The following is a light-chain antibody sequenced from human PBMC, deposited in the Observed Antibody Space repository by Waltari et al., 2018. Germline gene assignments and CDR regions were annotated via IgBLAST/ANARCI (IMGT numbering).Light chain of an antibody. CDR3: LQYNSYPPT. Sequence: DLRLTQSPSSLSASVGDRVTITCRASHGISYYLALFQQKSGKAPRPLIFGASSLQRGVPWRFSGSGSETFFTLTIHDLQPEDFATYYCLQYNSYPPTFGGGTTV. J-gene: IGKJ4*01. V-gene: IGKV1-16*01. CDR2: GAS. CDR1: HGISYY.